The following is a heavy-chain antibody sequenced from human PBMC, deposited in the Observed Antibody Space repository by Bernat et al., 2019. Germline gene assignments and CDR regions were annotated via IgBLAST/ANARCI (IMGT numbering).Heavy chain of an antibody. CDR3: ASGVSYYYGSGSYYYYGMDV. D-gene: IGHD3-10*01. CDR1: GCSISSGSYY. Sequence: QVQLQESGPGLVKPSQTLSLTCTFSGCSISSGSYYWRWIRQPPGKGLEWIGRIYTSGSTNYNPSLKSRVTISVDTSKNQFSLKLSSVTAADTAVYYCASGVSYYYGSGSYYYYGMDVWGQGTTVTVSS. CDR2: IYTSGST. J-gene: IGHJ6*02. V-gene: IGHV4-61*02.